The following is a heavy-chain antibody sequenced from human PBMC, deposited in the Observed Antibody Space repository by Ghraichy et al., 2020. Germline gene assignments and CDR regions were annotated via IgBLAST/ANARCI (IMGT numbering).Heavy chain of an antibody. V-gene: IGHV3-9*01. D-gene: IGHD3-10*01. CDR3: AKSGDPYYYYGMDV. Sequence: SLRLSCAASGFTFDDYAMHWVRQAPGKGLEWVSGISWNSGSIGYADSVKGRFTISRDNAKNSLYLQMNSLRAEDTALYYCAKSGDPYYYYGMDVWGQGTTVTVSS. J-gene: IGHJ6*02. CDR1: GFTFDDYA. CDR2: ISWNSGSI.